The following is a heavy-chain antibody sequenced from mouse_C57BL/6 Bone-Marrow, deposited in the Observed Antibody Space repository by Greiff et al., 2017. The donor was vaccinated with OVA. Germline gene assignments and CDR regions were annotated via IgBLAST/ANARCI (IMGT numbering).Heavy chain of an antibody. CDR2: ISSGGDFI. Sequence: EVKLVESGEGLVKPGGSLKLSCAASGFTFSSYAMSWVRQTPEKRLEWVAYISSGGDFIYYADTVKGRFTISRDNARNTLYLQMSSLKSEDTAMYYCTRGGYGSREDYWGQGTSVTVSS. CDR3: TRGGYGSREDY. CDR1: GFTFSSYA. V-gene: IGHV5-9-1*02. J-gene: IGHJ4*01. D-gene: IGHD1-1*01.